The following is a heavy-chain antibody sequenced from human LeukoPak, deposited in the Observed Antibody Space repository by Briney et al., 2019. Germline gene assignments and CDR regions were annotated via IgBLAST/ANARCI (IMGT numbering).Heavy chain of an antibody. D-gene: IGHD6-13*01. V-gene: IGHV3-30*02. CDR2: IQNDGSDK. J-gene: IGHJ4*02. CDR3: AREGGRAVPGRFDQ. CDR1: GINFRSSG. Sequence: PGGSLRLSCAASGINFRSSGMHWVRRAPGKGLEWVTFIQNDGSDKYYAASVKGRFTISRDNSKNTVYLHMASLRADDTALYCCAREGGRAVPGRFDQWGQGTLVTVSS.